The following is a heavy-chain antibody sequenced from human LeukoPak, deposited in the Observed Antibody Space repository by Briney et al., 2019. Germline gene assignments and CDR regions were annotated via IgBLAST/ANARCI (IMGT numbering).Heavy chain of an antibody. CDR2: ISGSGYST. J-gene: IGHJ4*02. CDR3: ARGDYDSSGYYSYYFDY. Sequence: GGSLRLSCVASGFTFTSYGMTWVRQAPGKGLEWVSTISGSGYSTFFADSVKGRFTISRDNSKNTLYLQMNSLRAEDTAVYYCARGDYDSSGYYSYYFDYWGQGTLVTVSS. V-gene: IGHV3-23*01. D-gene: IGHD3-22*01. CDR1: GFTFTSYG.